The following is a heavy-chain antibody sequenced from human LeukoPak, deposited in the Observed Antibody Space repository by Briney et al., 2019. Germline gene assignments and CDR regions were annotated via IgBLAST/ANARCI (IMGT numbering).Heavy chain of an antibody. CDR1: GGSISSSSYY. J-gene: IGHJ4*02. CDR3: ARSGTRRVDY. Sequence: SETQSLTCTVSGGSISSSSYYWGWIRQPPGKGLEWIGSIYYSGSTYYNPSLKSRVTISVDTSKNQFSLKLSSVTAADTAVYYCARSGTRRVDYWGQGTLVTVSS. V-gene: IGHV4-39*07. D-gene: IGHD2-2*01. CDR2: IYYSGST.